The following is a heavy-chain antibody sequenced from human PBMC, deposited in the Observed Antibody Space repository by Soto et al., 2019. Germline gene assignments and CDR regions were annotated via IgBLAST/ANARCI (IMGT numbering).Heavy chain of an antibody. CDR2: ISAYNGNT. Sequence: ASVKVSCKASGYTFKHYGISWVRQAPGQGLEWMGWISAYNGNTNYAQRFQGRVTMTTDTSTNTASLELRSLRSDDTALYYCARDFGNDLGVPGAVFDYWGQGTLVTVSS. V-gene: IGHV1-18*01. CDR3: ARDFGNDLGVPGAVFDY. D-gene: IGHD3-16*01. CDR1: GYTFKHYG. J-gene: IGHJ4*02.